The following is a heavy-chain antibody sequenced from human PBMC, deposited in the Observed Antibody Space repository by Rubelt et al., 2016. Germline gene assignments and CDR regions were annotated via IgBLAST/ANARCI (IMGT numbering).Heavy chain of an antibody. CDR3: ARSSCHYVDC. Sequence: QLQLQESGSGLVKPSQTLSLTCAVSGGSISSGGYSWSWIRQPPGKGLEWIGYIYHSGSTYYNPSLKSRVTRSVDRAKNQLSLKLRSVTAADTAVYYCARSSCHYVDCWGQGTLVTVSS. CDR2: IYHSGST. J-gene: IGHJ4*02. D-gene: IGHD2-15*01. V-gene: IGHV4-30-2*01. CDR1: GGSISSGGYS.